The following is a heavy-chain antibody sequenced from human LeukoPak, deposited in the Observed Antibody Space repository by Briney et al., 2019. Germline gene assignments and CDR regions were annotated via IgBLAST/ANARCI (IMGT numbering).Heavy chain of an antibody. J-gene: IGHJ4*02. V-gene: IGHV3-30*14. Sequence: GGSLRLSCAASGFTFNTYAMHWVRQAPGKGLEWVAVISYDASNKFYADSVKGRFTISRDNSKNTLYLQMNSLRDEDTAVYYCATDWVYDSRKTYFDYWGQGTLVTVSS. CDR2: ISYDASNK. D-gene: IGHD3-22*01. CDR1: GFTFNTYA. CDR3: ATDWVYDSRKTYFDY.